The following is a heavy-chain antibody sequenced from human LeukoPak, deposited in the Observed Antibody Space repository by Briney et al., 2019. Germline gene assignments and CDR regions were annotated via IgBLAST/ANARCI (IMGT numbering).Heavy chain of an antibody. CDR2: FSYSGST. J-gene: IGHJ5*02. CDR1: GASISTDY. D-gene: IGHD3-16*01. Sequence: SETLSLTCTVSGASISTDYCTWIRQPPGKGLEWIGYFSYSGSTNYNPSLKSRVTISVDKSKNQFSLKLSSVTAADTAVYYCARDKLSFGSRYNWFDPWGQGSLVTVSS. V-gene: IGHV4-59*01. CDR3: ARDKLSFGSRYNWFDP.